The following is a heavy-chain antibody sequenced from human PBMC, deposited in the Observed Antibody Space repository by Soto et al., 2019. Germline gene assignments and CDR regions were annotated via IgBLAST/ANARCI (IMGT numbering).Heavy chain of an antibody. CDR2: MSHSGGT. V-gene: IGHV4-34*01. D-gene: IGHD1-1*01. Sequence: QVQLQQWGAGLLKPSETLSLTCAVYGGFVSSGSYYWSWIRQPPGKGLEWIGEMSHSGGTHFNPSLKSRVTISGDTSKNQFSLKMSSVPAADTALYYCARVERGTATTVVDAFDIWGPGTRVTVSS. CDR1: GGFVSSGSYY. J-gene: IGHJ3*02. CDR3: ARVERGTATTVVDAFDI.